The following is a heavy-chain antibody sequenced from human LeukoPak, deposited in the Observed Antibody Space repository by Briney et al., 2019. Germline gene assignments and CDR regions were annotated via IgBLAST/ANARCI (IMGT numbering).Heavy chain of an antibody. V-gene: IGHV4-59*08. CDR2: IYYSGST. CDR1: GGSISSYY. CDR3: ARLLWDYGDYGGAFDI. Sequence: SETLSLTCTVSGGSISSYYWSWIRQPPGKGLEWIGYIYYSGSTNYNPSLKSRVTISVDTSKNQFSLKLSSVTAADTAVYYCARLLWDYGDYGGAFDIWGQGTMVTVSS. D-gene: IGHD4-17*01. J-gene: IGHJ3*02.